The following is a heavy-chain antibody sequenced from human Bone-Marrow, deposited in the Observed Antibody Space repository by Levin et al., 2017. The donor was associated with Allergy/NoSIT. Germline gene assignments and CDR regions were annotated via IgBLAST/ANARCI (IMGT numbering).Heavy chain of an antibody. CDR2: INTGGGFA. Sequence: GESLKISCKASGYTFTTYSLHWVRQAPGQGFEWLAMINTGGGFATYAQSFQGRLIVTRDTSTSAVSMELDSLRFEDTGIYYCAREAADFDYWGQGTLVTVSS. CDR3: AREAADFDY. CDR1: GYTFTTYS. J-gene: IGHJ4*02. D-gene: IGHD6-25*01. V-gene: IGHV1-46*01.